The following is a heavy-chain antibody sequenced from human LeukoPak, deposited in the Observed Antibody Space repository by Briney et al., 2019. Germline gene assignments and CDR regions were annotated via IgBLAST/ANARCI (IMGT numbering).Heavy chain of an antibody. J-gene: IGHJ6*03. Sequence: SETLSLTCTVSGGSISSYYWSWIRQPPGKGLEWIGYVDHTGSTKFNPSLNGRVSISRDTSKNLFSLRLRSVTAADTAVYFCARGRVSSSTWYSTYYYYFYMDVWGKGTTVTVSS. D-gene: IGHD4-11*01. CDR1: GGSISSYY. CDR3: ARGRVSSSTWYSTYYYYFYMDV. V-gene: IGHV4-59*01. CDR2: VDHTGST.